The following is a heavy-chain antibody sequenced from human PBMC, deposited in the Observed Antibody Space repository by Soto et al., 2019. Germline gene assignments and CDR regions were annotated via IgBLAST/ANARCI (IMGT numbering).Heavy chain of an antibody. CDR3: ARSPHGDYYYYYGMDV. CDR1: GGTFSSYT. Sequence: ASVKVSCKASGGTFSSYTISWVRQAPGQGLEWMGRIIPILGIANYAQKFQGRVTITADKSISTAYMELSGLRSEDTAVYYCARSPHGDYYYYYGMDVWGQGTTVTVSS. V-gene: IGHV1-69*02. CDR2: IIPILGIA. J-gene: IGHJ6*02. D-gene: IGHD2-21*02.